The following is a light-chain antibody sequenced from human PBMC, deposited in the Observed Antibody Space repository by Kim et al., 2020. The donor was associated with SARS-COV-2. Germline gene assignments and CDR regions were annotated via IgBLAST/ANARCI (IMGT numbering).Light chain of an antibody. Sequence: DIHVTQSPSSLSASVGDRVTITCRASQSISTFLNWYQQKPGKAPNLLIYAASTLQSGVPSRFSGSGSGTYFTLTISSLQPEDFATYFCQQSYITPYTFGQGTKLEI. J-gene: IGKJ2*01. CDR3: QQSYITPYT. CDR2: AAS. V-gene: IGKV1-39*01. CDR1: QSISTF.